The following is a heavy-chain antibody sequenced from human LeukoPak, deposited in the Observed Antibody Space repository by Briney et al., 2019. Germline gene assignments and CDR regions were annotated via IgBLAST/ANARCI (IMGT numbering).Heavy chain of an antibody. Sequence: KIGESLKISCKGSGYSFTSYWISWVRQMPGKGLEWMGRIDPSDSYTNYSPSFQGHVTISADKSVNTAYLQWSSLKASDTAMYYCARLDRTLGDAFDIWGQGTMVPVSS. J-gene: IGHJ3*02. V-gene: IGHV5-10-1*01. CDR1: GYSFTSYW. CDR2: IDPSDSYT. D-gene: IGHD2-2*03. CDR3: ARLDRTLGDAFDI.